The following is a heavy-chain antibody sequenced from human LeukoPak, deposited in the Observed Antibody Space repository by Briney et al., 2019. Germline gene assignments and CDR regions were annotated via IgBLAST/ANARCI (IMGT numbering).Heavy chain of an antibody. CDR1: SGFISSYY. V-gene: IGHV4-59*01. Sequence: SETLSLTCIVSSGFISSYYWSWIRQTPGKGLGWIAFINYSGRIKYNPSLQSRVSISLDTSKNHFSLQLRSVMAADTAVYYCARLVDYDNSGDPDIFDIWGQGTIVSIS. CDR3: ARLVDYDNSGDPDIFDI. J-gene: IGHJ3*02. D-gene: IGHD3-22*01. CDR2: INYSGRI.